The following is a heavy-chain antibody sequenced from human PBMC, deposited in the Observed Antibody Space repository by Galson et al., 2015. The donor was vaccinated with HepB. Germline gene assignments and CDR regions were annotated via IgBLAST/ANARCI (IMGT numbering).Heavy chain of an antibody. V-gene: IGHV3-23*01. J-gene: IGHJ4*02. D-gene: IGHD3-10*01. CDR3: AKVEFSISYGSGSYYNDY. CDR1: GFTFSSYA. CDR2: ISGSGGST. Sequence: SLRLSCAASGFTFSSYAMSWVRQAPGKGLEWVSAISGSGGSTYYADSVKGRFTISRDNSKNTLYLQMNSLRAEDTAVYYCAKVEFSISYGSGSYYNDYWGQGTLVTVSS.